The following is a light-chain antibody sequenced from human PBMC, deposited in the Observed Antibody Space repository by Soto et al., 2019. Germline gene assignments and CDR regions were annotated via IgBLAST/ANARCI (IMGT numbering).Light chain of an antibody. J-gene: IGLJ2*01. CDR1: SSDVGGYNY. V-gene: IGLV2-8*01. CDR2: EVT. Sequence: QSALTQPPSASGSPGQSVTISCTGTSSDVGGYNYVSWYQQHPGKAPKLMIYEVTKRPSGVPDRFSGFKSGNTASLTVSGLRVDEGADYSCRSNAGSNGVFGGGPKLPVL. CDR3: RSNAGSNGV.